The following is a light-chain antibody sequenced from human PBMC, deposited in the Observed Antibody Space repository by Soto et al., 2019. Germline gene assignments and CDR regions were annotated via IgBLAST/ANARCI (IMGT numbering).Light chain of an antibody. CDR1: ESISSW. Sequence: DIQMTQSPSTLSASVGDRVTITCRASESISSWLAWYQQKAGKAPKLLIYKASSLESGVPSRFSGSGSGTEFTLTINSLQPEGFATYYCQQYNSYPYIFGQGTKLEIK. CDR2: KAS. V-gene: IGKV1-5*03. J-gene: IGKJ2*01. CDR3: QQYNSYPYI.